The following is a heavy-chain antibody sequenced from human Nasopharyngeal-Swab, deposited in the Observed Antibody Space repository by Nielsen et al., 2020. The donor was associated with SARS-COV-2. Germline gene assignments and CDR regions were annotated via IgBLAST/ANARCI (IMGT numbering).Heavy chain of an antibody. CDR2: IDWDDDK. D-gene: IGHD1-26*01. Sequence: SGPTLVKPTQTLTLTCTFSGFSLSTSGMRVSWIRQPPGKALEWLARIDWDDDKYYSTSLKTRLTISKDTSKNQVVLTMTNMDPVDTATYYCARFRALVGATDYWGQGTLVTVSS. CDR3: ARFRALVGATDY. J-gene: IGHJ4*02. V-gene: IGHV2-70*04. CDR1: GFSLSTSGMR.